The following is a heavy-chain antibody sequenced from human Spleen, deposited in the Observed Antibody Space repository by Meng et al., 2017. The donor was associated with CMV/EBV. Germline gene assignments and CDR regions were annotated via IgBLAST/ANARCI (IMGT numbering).Heavy chain of an antibody. CDR3: ARVCTSCYYYYYGMDV. CDR1: GFTFSSYW. J-gene: IGHJ6*02. V-gene: IGHV3-30-3*01. Sequence: GESLKISCAASGFTFSSYWMSWVRQAPGKGLEWVAVISYDGSNKYYADSVKGRFTISRDNSKNTLYLQMNSLRAEDTAVYYCARVCTSCYYYYYGMDVWGQGTTVTVSS. D-gene: IGHD2-2*01. CDR2: ISYDGSNK.